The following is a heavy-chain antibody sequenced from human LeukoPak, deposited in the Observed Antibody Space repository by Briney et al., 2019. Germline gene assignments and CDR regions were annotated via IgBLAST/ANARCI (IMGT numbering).Heavy chain of an antibody. CDR2: IKQDGSIQ. V-gene: IGHV3-7*01. CDR3: ATSYDSSGCD. CDR1: GFTFSSFW. Sequence: GGSLRLSCTASGFTFSSFWMAWVRQAPGKGLEWVGNIKQDGSIQYYGDSVKGRFTISRDNAKNSLYLQMNNLRAEDTALYYCATSYDSSGCDWGQGTLVIVSS. D-gene: IGHD3-22*01. J-gene: IGHJ4*02.